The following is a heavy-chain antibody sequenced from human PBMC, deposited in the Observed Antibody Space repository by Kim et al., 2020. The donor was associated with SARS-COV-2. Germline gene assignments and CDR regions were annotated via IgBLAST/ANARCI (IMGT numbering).Heavy chain of an antibody. J-gene: IGHJ4*02. CDR2: INGDGTET. Sequence: GGSLRLSCGASGDKFSGYWMNWVRQAPGKGLEWLANINGDGTETYYVDSVEGRFTISRDNARNSLYLQMRRLRVEDTAVYYCFGGVMSWGQGTLVTVSS. V-gene: IGHV3-7*01. CDR1: GDKFSGYW. D-gene: IGHD3-16*01. CDR3: FGGVMS.